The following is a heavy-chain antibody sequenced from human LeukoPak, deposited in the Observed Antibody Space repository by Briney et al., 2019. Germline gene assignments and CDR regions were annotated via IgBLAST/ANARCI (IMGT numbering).Heavy chain of an antibody. Sequence: SETLSLTCAVYGGSLSGYYWSWIRQPPGKGLEWIGEINHSGSTNYNPSLKSRVTISVDTSKNQFSLKLSSVTAADTAVYYCARIEKSHDSSGYYAEYFQHWGQGTLVTVSS. J-gene: IGHJ1*01. CDR1: GGSLSGYY. V-gene: IGHV4-34*01. D-gene: IGHD3-22*01. CDR2: INHSGST. CDR3: ARIEKSHDSSGYYAEYFQH.